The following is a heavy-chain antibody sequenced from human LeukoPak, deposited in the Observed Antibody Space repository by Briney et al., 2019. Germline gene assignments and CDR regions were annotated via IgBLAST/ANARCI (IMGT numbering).Heavy chain of an antibody. D-gene: IGHD2/OR15-2a*01. Sequence: SETLSLTCTVAADFVSMYLRSWMRQPPGQGLEWIGYVSYSGITNYNPSLKSRVTISVDTCKNQFSLILSSVTAADPAAYYCARDHSNFYYFKYWGQGTLVTVSS. CDR3: ARDHSNFYYFKY. V-gene: IGHV4-59*02. CDR1: ADFVSMYL. CDR2: VSYSGIT. J-gene: IGHJ4*02.